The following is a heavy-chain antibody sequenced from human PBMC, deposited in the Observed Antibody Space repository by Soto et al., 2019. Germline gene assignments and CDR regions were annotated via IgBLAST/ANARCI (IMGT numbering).Heavy chain of an antibody. CDR2: IYTDGSP. Sequence: VQLVETGGALIQPGGSLRLSCAASGFTVSNNFMSWVRQAPGKALEWVSVIYTDGSPYYTDSVRGRFTISRDDCQNTVFLQMNNLRVEDTAVYYCTRDMVRGVSAFDICGQGTTVTVSS. J-gene: IGHJ3*02. D-gene: IGHD3-10*01. CDR1: GFTVSNNF. CDR3: TRDMVRGVSAFDI. V-gene: IGHV3-53*02.